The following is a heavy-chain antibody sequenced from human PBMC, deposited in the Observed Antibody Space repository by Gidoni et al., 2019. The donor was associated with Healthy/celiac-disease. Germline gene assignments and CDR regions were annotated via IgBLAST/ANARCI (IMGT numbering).Heavy chain of an antibody. V-gene: IGHV4-34*01. CDR1: GGSFSGYY. D-gene: IGHD6-19*01. CDR2: INHSGST. Sequence: QVQLQQWGAGRLKPSETLSLTCAVYGGSFSGYYWSWIRQPPGKGLEWIGEINHSGSTNYNPSLKSRVTISVDTSKNQFSLKLSSVTAADTAVYYCARGSLFFNYIAVAGYFDYWGQGTLVTVSS. CDR3: ARGSLFFNYIAVAGYFDY. J-gene: IGHJ4*02.